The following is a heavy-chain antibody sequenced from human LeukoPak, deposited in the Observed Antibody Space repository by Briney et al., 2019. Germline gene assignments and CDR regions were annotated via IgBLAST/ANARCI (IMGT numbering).Heavy chain of an antibody. V-gene: IGHV1-18*01. CDR1: GYTFTSYG. Sequence: ASVKVSCKASGYTFTSYGISWVRQAPGQGLEWMGWISAYNGNTNYAQKLQGRVTMTTDTSASTAYMELRSLRSDDTAVYYCAREGLRSIAARRGTRDYMDVWGKGTTVIVSS. J-gene: IGHJ6*03. CDR2: ISAYNGNT. D-gene: IGHD6-6*01. CDR3: AREGLRSIAARRGTRDYMDV.